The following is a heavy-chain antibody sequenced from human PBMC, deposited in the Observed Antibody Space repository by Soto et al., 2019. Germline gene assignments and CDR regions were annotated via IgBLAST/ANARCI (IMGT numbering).Heavy chain of an antibody. V-gene: IGHV3-66*04. D-gene: IGHD5-18*01. CDR2: IYSGGST. CDR1: GVTVSSNY. J-gene: IGHJ4*02. CDR3: ARHGYKSGGGYFDY. Sequence: GGSLRLSCAASGVTVSSNYMSWVRQAPGKGLEWVSVIYSGGSTYYADSVKGRFTISRDNSKSTLYLQMNSLRAEDTAVYYCARHGYKSGGGYFDYWGQGTLVNVS.